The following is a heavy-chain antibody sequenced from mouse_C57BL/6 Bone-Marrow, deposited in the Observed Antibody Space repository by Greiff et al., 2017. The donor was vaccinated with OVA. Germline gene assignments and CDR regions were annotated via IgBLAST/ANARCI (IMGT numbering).Heavy chain of an antibody. V-gene: IGHV7-3*01. Sequence: EVKVVESGGGLVQPGGSLSLSCAASGFTFTDYYMSWVRQPPGKALEWLGFIRNKANGYTTEYSASVNGRFTISRDNSQSILYLQMNALRAEDSATYYCARHYYGSSPWFAYWGQGTLVTVSA. CDR2: IRNKANGYTT. D-gene: IGHD1-1*01. J-gene: IGHJ3*01. CDR3: ARHYYGSSPWFAY. CDR1: GFTFTDYY.